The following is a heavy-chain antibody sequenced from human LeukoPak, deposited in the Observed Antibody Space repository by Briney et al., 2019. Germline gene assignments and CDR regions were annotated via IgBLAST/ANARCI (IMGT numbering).Heavy chain of an antibody. V-gene: IGHV5-51*01. J-gene: IGHJ5*02. D-gene: IGHD3-10*01. CDR1: GYIFSNYY. CDR2: IHPGKSDI. Sequence: GESLKISCQASGYIFSNYYIGWVRQRPGKGLEYMGIIHPGKSDIRYGPSFQGQVTISADKSIDTAYLQWTSLKASDTATYFCVRHGDFFDSGSYLDCFDPWGRGTLVTVSS. CDR3: VRHGDFFDSGSYLDCFDP.